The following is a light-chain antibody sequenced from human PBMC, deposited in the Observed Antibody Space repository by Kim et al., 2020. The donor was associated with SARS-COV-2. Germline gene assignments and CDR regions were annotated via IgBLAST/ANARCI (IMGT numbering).Light chain of an antibody. Sequence: EIVMTQSPATLSVSPGERATLSCRASHSVRNNLAWYQHKPGLSPRLLIYSASTRATGVPARFSGGGSGTEFTLTISSLQSEDLAVYYCQQYHNWPRTFGQGTKVDIK. CDR2: SAS. CDR3: QQYHNWPRT. J-gene: IGKJ1*01. CDR1: HSVRNN. V-gene: IGKV3-15*01.